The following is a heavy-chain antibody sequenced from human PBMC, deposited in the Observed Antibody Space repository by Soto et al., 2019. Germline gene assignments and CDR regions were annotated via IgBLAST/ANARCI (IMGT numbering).Heavy chain of an antibody. CDR2: ISGSGGST. Sequence: GGSLRLSCAASGFTFSSYAMSWARQAPGKGLEWVSAISGSGGSTYYADSVKGRFTISRDNSKNTVYLQMNSLRAEDTAVYYCAQTPRYCSGGSCYSGYFQHWGQGTLVTVSS. CDR3: AQTPRYCSGGSCYSGYFQH. D-gene: IGHD2-15*01. CDR1: GFTFSSYA. V-gene: IGHV3-23*01. J-gene: IGHJ1*01.